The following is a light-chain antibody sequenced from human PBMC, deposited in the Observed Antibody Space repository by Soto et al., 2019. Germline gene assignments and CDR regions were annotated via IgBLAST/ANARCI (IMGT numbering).Light chain of an antibody. Sequence: QSALTQPASVSGSPGQSITISCTGTSSDVGGYNYVSWYQHHPGKAPKLMIYEVSNRPSGVSYRFSGSESGNTASLTISGLQAEDEADYYCNSYTGSGIVFGTGTKVTVL. J-gene: IGLJ1*01. CDR2: EVS. CDR1: SSDVGGYNY. V-gene: IGLV2-14*01. CDR3: NSYTGSGIV.